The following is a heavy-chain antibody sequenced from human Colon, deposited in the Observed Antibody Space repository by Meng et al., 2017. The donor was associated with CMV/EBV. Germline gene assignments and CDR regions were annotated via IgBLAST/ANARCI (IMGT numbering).Heavy chain of an antibody. CDR3: AHSYCSSTSCYRSGLYYYGMDL. V-gene: IGHV2-5*01. D-gene: IGHD2-2*02. J-gene: IGHJ6*02. CDR2: IYWNDDK. CDR1: GFSLSTSGVG. Sequence: SGPTLVKPTQTLTLTCTFSGFSLSTSGVGVGWIRQPPGKALEWLALIYWNDDKRYSPSLKSRLSITKDTSKNQVVLTMTNMDPVDTATYYCAHSYCSSTSCYRSGLYYYGMDLWGQGTTVTVSS.